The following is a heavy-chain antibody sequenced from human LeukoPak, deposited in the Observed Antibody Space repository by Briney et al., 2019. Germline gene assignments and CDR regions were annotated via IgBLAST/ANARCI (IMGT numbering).Heavy chain of an antibody. V-gene: IGHV3-20*04. Sequence: GGSLRLSCAASGFAFDDYAMSWVRQAPGKGLEWVSGINWSGVSTGYADSVKGRFTISRDNTKNSLFLQMNSLRAEDTAFYYCAKGKDTLNPYWYFDVWGRGTLVTVSS. D-gene: IGHD2-15*01. J-gene: IGHJ2*01. CDR2: INWSGVST. CDR3: AKGKDTLNPYWYFDV. CDR1: GFAFDDYA.